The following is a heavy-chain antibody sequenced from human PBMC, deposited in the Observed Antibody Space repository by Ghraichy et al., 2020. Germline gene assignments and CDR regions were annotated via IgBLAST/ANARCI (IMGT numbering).Heavy chain of an antibody. D-gene: IGHD2-15*01. J-gene: IGHJ1*01. V-gene: IGHV3-21*01. CDR2: IGSGGSSS. Sequence: GGSLRLSCAASGFTFSSYSMNWVRQAPGKGLEWVSYIGSGGSSSYYADSVKGRFTISRDNAKNSVYLDMNSLRAEDTALYYCVRDGCSGRTCNLYNWGQGALLTVSS. CDR1: GFTFSSYS. CDR3: VRDGCSGRTCNLYN.